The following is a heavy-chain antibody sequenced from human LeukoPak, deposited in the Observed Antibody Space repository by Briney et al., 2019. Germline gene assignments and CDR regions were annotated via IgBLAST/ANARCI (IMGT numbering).Heavy chain of an antibody. Sequence: GGSLRLSCAASGFTFRSYGMHWVRQAPGKGLEWVAVMSYDGTNKYYADSVKGRFTISRDNSKNTLYLQMNSLRAEDTAVYYCAKVGRSSSRSLMYNWFDPWGQGTLVTVSS. CDR3: AKVGRSSSRSLMYNWFDP. V-gene: IGHV3-30*18. D-gene: IGHD6-13*01. CDR2: MSYDGTNK. J-gene: IGHJ5*02. CDR1: GFTFRSYG.